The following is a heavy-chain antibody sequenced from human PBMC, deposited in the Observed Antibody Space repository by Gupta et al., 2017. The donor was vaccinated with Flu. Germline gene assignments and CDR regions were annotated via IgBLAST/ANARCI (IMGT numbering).Heavy chain of an antibody. CDR2: IIPIFGTA. CDR3: AREASEWIYGGNSGGGY. CDR1: GGTFSSYA. J-gene: IGHJ4*02. V-gene: IGHV1-69*01. D-gene: IGHD4-17*01. Sequence: QVQLVQSGAEVKKPGSSVKVSCKASGGTFSSYAISWVRQAPGQGLEWMGGIIPIFGTANYAQKFQGRVTITADESTSTAYMELSSLRSEDTAVYYCAREASEWIYGGNSGGGYWGQGTLVTVSS.